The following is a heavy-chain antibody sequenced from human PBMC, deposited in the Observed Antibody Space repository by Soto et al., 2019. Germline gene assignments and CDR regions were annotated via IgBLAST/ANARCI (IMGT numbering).Heavy chain of an antibody. V-gene: IGHV4-34*01. CDR3: AGMPYTSGLRFDP. Sequence: ETLSLTCAVYGGSFSGYYWSWIRQPPGKGLEWIGEINHSGSTNYNPSLTSRVSISVDTSNNQCSLKLNSVTAADTAVYFCAGMPYTSGLRFDPWGPGTLVTVSS. CDR1: GGSFSGYY. D-gene: IGHD6-19*01. CDR2: INHSGST. J-gene: IGHJ5*02.